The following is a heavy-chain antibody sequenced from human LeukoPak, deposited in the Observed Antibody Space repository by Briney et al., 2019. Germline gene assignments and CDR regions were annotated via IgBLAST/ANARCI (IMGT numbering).Heavy chain of an antibody. CDR3: ARDPGGYSSSFDY. D-gene: IGHD6-13*01. J-gene: IGHJ4*02. CDR2: IIPIFGTA. Sequence: ASVKVSCKASGGTFSSYAISWVRQAPGQGLEWTGRIIPIFGTANYAQKFQGRVTITADESTSTAYMELSSLRSEDTAVYYCARDPGGYSSSFDYWGQGTLVTVSS. CDR1: GGTFSSYA. V-gene: IGHV1-69*13.